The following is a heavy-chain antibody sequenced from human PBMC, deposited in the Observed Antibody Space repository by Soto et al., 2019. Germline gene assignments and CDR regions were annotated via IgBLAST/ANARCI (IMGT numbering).Heavy chain of an antibody. CDR3: ARDLYDFWSGYYSGTFDY. CDR1: GGPLRSSSYY. CDR2: IYYSGST. D-gene: IGHD3-3*01. J-gene: IGHJ4*02. V-gene: IGHV4-39*02. Sequence: LETLSPTCPVSGGPLRSSSYYWGWIRQPPGKGLEWIGSIYYSGSTYYNPSLKSRVTISVDTSKNQFSLKLSSVTAADTAVYYCARDLYDFWSGYYSGTFDYWGQGTLVTVSS.